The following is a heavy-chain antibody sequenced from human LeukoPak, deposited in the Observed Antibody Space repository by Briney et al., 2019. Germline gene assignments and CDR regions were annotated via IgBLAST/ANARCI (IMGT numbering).Heavy chain of an antibody. J-gene: IGHJ4*02. Sequence: PSETLSLTCAVSGDSFSSSHWWSRVRQSPGKGLEGVSLISSSSSHIYYADSVTGRFTVSRDNDNNSLFLQMNRLRAEATALYYYASGGIYYGAACDFWGQGSLVTVSA. CDR1: GDSFSSSHW. CDR2: ISSSSSHI. CDR3: ASGGIYYGAACDF. D-gene: IGHD1-26*01. V-gene: IGHV3-21*04.